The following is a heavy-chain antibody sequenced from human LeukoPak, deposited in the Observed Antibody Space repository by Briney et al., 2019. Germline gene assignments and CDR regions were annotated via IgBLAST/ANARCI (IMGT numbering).Heavy chain of an antibody. CDR3: AREIGSGTYDDY. D-gene: IGHD3-10*01. CDR2: LYSEGGRT. CDR1: GFIFRNDW. V-gene: IGHV3-74*01. J-gene: IGHJ4*02. Sequence: PGGSLRLSCVGSGFIFRNDWMHWVRQAPGKGLVWVSRLYSEGGRTYYADSVKGRFTISRDNAKNTLYLQMNSLRAEDTAVYYCAREIGSGTYDDYWGQGTLVTVSS.